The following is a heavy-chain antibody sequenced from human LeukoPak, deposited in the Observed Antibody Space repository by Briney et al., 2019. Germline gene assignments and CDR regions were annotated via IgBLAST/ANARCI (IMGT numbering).Heavy chain of an antibody. CDR2: ISGRGSNT. Sequence: GGSLRLSCAASGFTFSSYAMNWVRQAPGKGLEWVSGISGRGSNTYYADSVKGRFTISRDNAKNTLYLQMNSLRAEDTAVFYCARVGQAGYVGYPLDYRGQGTLVTVSS. J-gene: IGHJ4*02. D-gene: IGHD5-12*01. V-gene: IGHV3-23*01. CDR3: ARVGQAGYVGYPLDY. CDR1: GFTFSSYA.